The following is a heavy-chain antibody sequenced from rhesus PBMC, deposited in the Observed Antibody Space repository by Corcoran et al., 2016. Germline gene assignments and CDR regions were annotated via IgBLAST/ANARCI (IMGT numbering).Heavy chain of an antibody. CDR3: ARMDGSGYYGLIFDY. CDR2: IYWDDDK. Sequence: QVTLKESGPALVKPTQTLTLTCTFSGFSLSTSGMGVGWLRQPSRQTLEWLAHIYWDDDKRYSTSLKSRLTISKDTSKNQVVLTMTNMDPVDTATYYCARMDGSGYYGLIFDYWGQGVLVTVSS. D-gene: IGHD3-28*01. V-gene: IGHV2-1*01. J-gene: IGHJ4*01. CDR1: GFSLSTSGMG.